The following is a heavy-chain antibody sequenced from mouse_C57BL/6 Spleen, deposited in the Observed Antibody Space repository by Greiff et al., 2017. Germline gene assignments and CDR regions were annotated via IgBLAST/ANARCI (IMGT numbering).Heavy chain of an antibody. D-gene: IGHD4-1*01. V-gene: IGHV2-2*01. CDR1: GFSLTSYG. J-gene: IGHJ3*01. CDR3: ARGSNWDKGFAY. Sequence: VQLQQSGPGLVQPSQRLSITCTVPGFSLTSYGVHWVRQSQGKGLEWLGVIWSGGSTDYNAAFISRLSISKDNSKSQVFFKMNSLQADDTAIYYCARGSNWDKGFAYWGQGTLATVSA. CDR2: IWSGGST.